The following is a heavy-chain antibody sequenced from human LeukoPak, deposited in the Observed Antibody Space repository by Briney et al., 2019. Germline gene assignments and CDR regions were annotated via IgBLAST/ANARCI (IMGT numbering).Heavy chain of an antibody. Sequence: PGGSLRLSCGASGFTNYMSWVRQAPDRGLEWVSSIYSSGSTYYADSVSGRFTISRDKTKNTLFLLMNSLRVEDTALYYCARDLLEPEMAAWGLGTLVTVSS. J-gene: IGHJ5*02. CDR2: IYSSGST. V-gene: IGHV3-53*01. CDR3: ARDLLEPEMAA. CDR1: GFTNY. D-gene: IGHD5-24*01.